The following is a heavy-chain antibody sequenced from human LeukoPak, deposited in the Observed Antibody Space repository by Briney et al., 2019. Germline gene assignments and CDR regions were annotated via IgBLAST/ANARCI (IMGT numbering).Heavy chain of an antibody. CDR1: GFTFSSYV. CDR3: AISWYFDL. Sequence: GGSLRLSCAASGFTFSSYVMTWVRQAPGKGLEWVTTTTGSGATTDYADSVKGRFTISRDNSKNTLSLQMNSLRAEDTAVYYCAISWYFDLWGRGTLVTVSS. CDR2: TTGSGATT. V-gene: IGHV3-23*01. J-gene: IGHJ2*01.